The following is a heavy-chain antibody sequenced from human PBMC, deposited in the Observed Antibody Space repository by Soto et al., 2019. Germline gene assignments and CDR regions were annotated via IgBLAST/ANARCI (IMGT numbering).Heavy chain of an antibody. CDR2: IFYSGTT. CDR1: GGSVTSGSYY. CDR3: ARNGGYENWFDP. J-gene: IGHJ5*02. D-gene: IGHD1-1*01. Sequence: QVQLQESGPGLVKPSETLSLTCTVSGGSVTSGSYYWSWIRQPPGKGLEWIGYIFYSGTTNQNPSRQGRVTISVDTSKNQFSLKLSSVTAADTAVYYCARNGGYENWFDPWGQGILVTVAS. V-gene: IGHV4-61*01.